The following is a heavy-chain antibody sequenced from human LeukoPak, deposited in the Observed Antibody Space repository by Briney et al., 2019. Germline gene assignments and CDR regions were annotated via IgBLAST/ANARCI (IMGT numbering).Heavy chain of an antibody. CDR2: ISGYNGNT. Sequence: GASVKVSCKASGYTFSIYGVSWVRQAPGQGLEWVAWISGYNGNTNYAQKLQGRVTMTTDTSTSTAYMELRSLRSDDTAVYYCARAPLYGSCEYWGQGTLVTVSS. CDR1: GYTFSIYG. J-gene: IGHJ4*02. CDR3: ARAPLYGSCEY. V-gene: IGHV1-18*01. D-gene: IGHD6-6*01.